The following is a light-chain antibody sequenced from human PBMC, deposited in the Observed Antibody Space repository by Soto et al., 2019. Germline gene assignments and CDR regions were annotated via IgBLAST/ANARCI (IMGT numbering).Light chain of an antibody. CDR2: DAS. Sequence: ETVLTQSPATLSLSPGERATLSCRASQSVSSYLAWYQQKPGQAPRLLIYDASNRATGIPARFSGSGSGTDFTLTISSLEPEDFAVYYCQQRSNRPPITFGQGTRLEIK. V-gene: IGKV3-11*01. J-gene: IGKJ5*01. CDR1: QSVSSY. CDR3: QQRSNRPPIT.